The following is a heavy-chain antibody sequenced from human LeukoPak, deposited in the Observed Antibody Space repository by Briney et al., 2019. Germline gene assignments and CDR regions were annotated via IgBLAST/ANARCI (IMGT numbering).Heavy chain of an antibody. CDR1: GFTFSSYA. CDR3: AKDPYYDFWSGYYDYYYGMDV. CDR2: ISGSGGST. J-gene: IGHJ6*02. V-gene: IGHV3-23*01. D-gene: IGHD3-3*01. Sequence: GGSLRLSCAASGFTFSSYATSWVRQAPGKGLEWVSAISGSGGSTYYADSVKGRFTISRDNSKNTLYLQMNSLRAEDTAVYYCAKDPYYDFWSGYYDYYYGMDVWGQGTTVTVSS.